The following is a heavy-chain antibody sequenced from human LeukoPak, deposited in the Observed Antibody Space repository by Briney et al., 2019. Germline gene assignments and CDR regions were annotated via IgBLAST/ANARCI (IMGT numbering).Heavy chain of an antibody. CDR1: GGSISNYY. J-gene: IGHJ2*01. Sequence: SETLSLTCTVSGGSISNYYWSWIRHPPGMGLERIGNIYYSGSTNYNPSLKSRVTISVETSKNQFSLKLSSVTAADTAVYYCARRTDSGSWYFDLWGRGTLVTVSS. CDR2: IYYSGST. D-gene: IGHD6-6*01. V-gene: IGHV4-59*01. CDR3: ARRTDSGSWYFDL.